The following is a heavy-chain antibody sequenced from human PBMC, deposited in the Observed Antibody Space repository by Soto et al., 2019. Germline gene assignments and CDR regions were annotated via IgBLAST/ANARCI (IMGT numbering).Heavy chain of an antibody. V-gene: IGHV3-23*01. CDR2: ISGSGGST. Sequence: GGSLRLSCAASGFTFSSYAMSWVRQAPGKGLEWVSAISGSGGSTYYADSVKGRFTISRDNSKNTLYLQMNSLRAEDTAVYYCAKDVLGYCSSTSCYAFDYWGQGTLVTVSS. D-gene: IGHD2-2*01. CDR1: GFTFSSYA. J-gene: IGHJ4*02. CDR3: AKDVLGYCSSTSCYAFDY.